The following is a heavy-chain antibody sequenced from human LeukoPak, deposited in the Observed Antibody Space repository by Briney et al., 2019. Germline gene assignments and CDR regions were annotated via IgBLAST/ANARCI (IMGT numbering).Heavy chain of an antibody. J-gene: IGHJ3*02. CDR2: IKQDGSEK. V-gene: IGHV3-7*01. CDR3: AREQTVTTGGGFDI. Sequence: PGGSLRLSCAASGFTFSSYSMNWVRQAPGKGLEWVANIKQDGSEKYYVDSVKGRFTISRDNAKNSLYLQMNSLRAEDTAVYYCAREQTVTTGGGFDIWGQGTMVTVSS. D-gene: IGHD4-11*01. CDR1: GFTFSSYS.